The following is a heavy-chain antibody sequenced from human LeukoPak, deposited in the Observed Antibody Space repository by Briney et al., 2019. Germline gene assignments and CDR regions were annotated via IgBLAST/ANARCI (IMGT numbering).Heavy chain of an antibody. Sequence: TLSHTCAVSGDSIGGDGCYWSWFRQHQKKGLEWIGYIYYSGSTYYNPSLKSRVTISVDTSKNQFSLKLSSVTAADTAVYYCARVGMVTTEAFDYWGQGTLVTVSS. CDR3: ARVGMVTTEAFDY. V-gene: IGHV4-31*11. CDR2: IYYSGST. D-gene: IGHD4-17*01. J-gene: IGHJ4*02. CDR1: GDSIGGDGCY.